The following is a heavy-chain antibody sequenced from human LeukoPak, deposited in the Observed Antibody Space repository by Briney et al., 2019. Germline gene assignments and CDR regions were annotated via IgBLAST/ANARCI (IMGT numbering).Heavy chain of an antibody. V-gene: IGHV4-31*03. CDR2: IYYSGST. J-gene: IGHJ4*02. Sequence: PSETLSLTCTVSGGSISSGGYYWSWIRQHPGKRLEWIGYIYYSGSTYYNPSLKSRVTISVDTSKNQFSLKLSSVTAADTAVYYCAREIWSSSWYRVDYWGQGTLVTVSS. CDR3: AREIWSSSWYRVDY. D-gene: IGHD6-13*01. CDR1: GGSISSGGYY.